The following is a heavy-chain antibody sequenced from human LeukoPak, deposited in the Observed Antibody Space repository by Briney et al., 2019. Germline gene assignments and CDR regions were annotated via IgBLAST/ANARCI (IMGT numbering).Heavy chain of an antibody. CDR2: ISAYNGNT. Sequence: ASVKVSCKASGYTFTSYGISWVRQAPGQGLEWMGWISAYNGNTSYAQKLQGRVTMTTDTSTSTAYMELRSLRSDDTAVYYCARESYYDILTGYYLNWFDPWGQGTLLTVSS. D-gene: IGHD3-9*01. CDR3: ARESYYDILTGYYLNWFDP. J-gene: IGHJ5*02. V-gene: IGHV1-18*01. CDR1: GYTFTSYG.